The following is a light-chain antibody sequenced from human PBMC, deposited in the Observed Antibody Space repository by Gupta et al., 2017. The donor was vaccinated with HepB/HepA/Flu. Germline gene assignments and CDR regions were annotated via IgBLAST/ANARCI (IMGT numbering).Light chain of an antibody. V-gene: IGLV1-44*01. CDR2: SNN. CDR3: AAWDDSRNGPV. J-gene: IGLJ2*01. Sequence: QSALSQPPSASGTPGQRVTISCSGSSSNIGSNTVNWYQQRPGTAPKLLMYSNNQRPSGVPDRFSGSKSGTSASLAISGLQSEDEADYYCAAWDDSRNGPVFGGGTKLTVL. CDR1: SSNIGSNT.